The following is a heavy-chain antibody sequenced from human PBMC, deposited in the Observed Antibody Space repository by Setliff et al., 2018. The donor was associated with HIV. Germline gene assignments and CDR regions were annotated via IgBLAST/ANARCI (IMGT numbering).Heavy chain of an antibody. CDR2: VHHTGTT. V-gene: IGHV4-31*03. CDR1: GVSVSSGGYY. D-gene: IGHD2-2*01. Sequence: LSLTCTVSGVSVSSGGYYWSWIRRHPGKGLEWIGDVHHTGTTYLNPSLKSRITISVDTSKNQFSLKLGFVTAADTAVYHCARGESSTWDLAEHFQHWGHGTLVTVSS. J-gene: IGHJ1*01. CDR3: ARGESSTWDLAEHFQH.